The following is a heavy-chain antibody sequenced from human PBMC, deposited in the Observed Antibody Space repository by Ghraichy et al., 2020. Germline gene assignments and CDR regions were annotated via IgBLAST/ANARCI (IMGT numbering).Heavy chain of an antibody. CDR3: ARPALWFGDNRFDP. V-gene: IGHV3-74*01. J-gene: IGHJ5*02. CDR2: IHPDGGST. D-gene: IGHD3-10*01. CDR1: GFTFSSYW. Sequence: GESLNISCAASGFTFSSYWMHWVRQTPEKGLVWVSRIHPDGGSTSYADSVKGRFTLSRENAKNTLYLQMNSLRAEDTAVYYCARPALWFGDNRFDPWGQGTLVTVSS.